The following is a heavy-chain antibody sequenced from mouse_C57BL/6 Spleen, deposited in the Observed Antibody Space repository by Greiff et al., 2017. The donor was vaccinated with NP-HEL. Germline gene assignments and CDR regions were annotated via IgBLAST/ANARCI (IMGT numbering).Heavy chain of an antibody. Sequence: QVQLKESGAELVRPGASVTLSCKASGYTFTDYEMHWVKQTPVHGLEWIGAIDPETGGTAYNQKFKGKAILTADKSSSTAYMELRSLTSEDSAVYYCTRWEDFYAMDYWGQGTSVTVSS. CDR1: GYTFTDYE. J-gene: IGHJ4*01. V-gene: IGHV1-15*01. D-gene: IGHD4-1*01. CDR2: IDPETGGT. CDR3: TRWEDFYAMDY.